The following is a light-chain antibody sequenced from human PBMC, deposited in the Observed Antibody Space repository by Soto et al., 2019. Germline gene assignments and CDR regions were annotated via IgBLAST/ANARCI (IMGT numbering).Light chain of an antibody. CDR3: QQYGISPT. V-gene: IGKV3-20*01. CDR2: GVS. CDR1: QSLIGTH. Sequence: IVLTQSPGTLSLSPGERATLSCRASQSLIGTHLAWYQQKPGQSPRLLIFGVSSRATGTPDRVSGSGSETDLTLTISRLEPEDFAVYHCQQYGISPTFGQGTKLEI. J-gene: IGKJ2*01.